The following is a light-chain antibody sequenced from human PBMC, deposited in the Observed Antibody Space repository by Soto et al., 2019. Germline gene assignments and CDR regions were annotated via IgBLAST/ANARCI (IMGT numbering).Light chain of an antibody. CDR3: QTWGSGIVV. CDR2: LNGYGSH. V-gene: IGLV4-69*01. Sequence: QPVLTQSPSASASLGASVKLTCTLSSGHSNYAIAWHQQQSEKGPRYLMKLNGYGSHSKGDGIPDRFSGSSSGAERYLTISSLQSEDEADYYCQTWGSGIVVFGGGTKLTVL. CDR1: SGHSNYA. J-gene: IGLJ2*01.